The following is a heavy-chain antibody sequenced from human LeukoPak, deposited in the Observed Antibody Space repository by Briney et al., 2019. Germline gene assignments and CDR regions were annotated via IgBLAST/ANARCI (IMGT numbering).Heavy chain of an antibody. D-gene: IGHD5-12*01. CDR2: ISSSSSYI. V-gene: IGHV3-21*01. Sequence: GGSLRLSCAASGFTFSSYSMNWVRQAPGKGLEWVSSISSSSSYIYYADSVKGRFTISRDNAKKTLYLQMNSLRAEDTAVYYCARGRSGHYFDYWGQGTLVTVSS. CDR1: GFTFSSYS. CDR3: ARGRSGHYFDY. J-gene: IGHJ4*02.